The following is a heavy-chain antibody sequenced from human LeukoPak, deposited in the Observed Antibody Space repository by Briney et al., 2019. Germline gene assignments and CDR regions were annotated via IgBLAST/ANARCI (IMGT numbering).Heavy chain of an antibody. CDR1: GFTFSSNY. Sequence: GGSLRLSCAASGFTFSSNYMSWVRQAPGKGLEWVSVIYSGGSTYYADSVKGRFTISRDNSKNTLYLQMNSLRAEDTAVYYCARDASGYSSNFDYWGQGTLVTVSS. D-gene: IGHD6-13*01. J-gene: IGHJ4*02. CDR3: ARDASGYSSNFDY. V-gene: IGHV3-66*02. CDR2: IYSGGST.